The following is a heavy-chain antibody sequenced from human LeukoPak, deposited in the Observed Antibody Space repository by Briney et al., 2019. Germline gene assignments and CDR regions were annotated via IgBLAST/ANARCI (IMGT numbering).Heavy chain of an antibody. CDR1: GYSFTSSW. J-gene: IGHJ5*02. CDR3: ARQPGAGWFDP. D-gene: IGHD3-10*01. Sequence: GESLKISCQASGYSFTSSWIGWARQMPGKGLEWMAIINPGDSDTRYSPSFQGQVTISADKSISTVFLQWGSLKASDTAMYYCARQPGAGWFDPWGQGTLVTVSS. V-gene: IGHV5-51*01. CDR2: INPGDSDT.